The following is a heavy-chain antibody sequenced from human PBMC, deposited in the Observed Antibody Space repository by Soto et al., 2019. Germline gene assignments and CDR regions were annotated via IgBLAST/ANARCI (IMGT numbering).Heavy chain of an antibody. CDR3: ARQEYNYGQNWFDP. CDR1: GYSFATYW. Sequence: EVQLVQSGAEVKKPGESLKISCKGSGYSFATYWIGWVRQMPGKGLEWMGIIYPDDSDTRYSPCFQGQVTISADKSISTAYLQWSSLKASDTAMYYCARQEYNYGQNWFDPWGQGTLVTVSS. J-gene: IGHJ5*02. CDR2: IYPDDSDT. V-gene: IGHV5-51*01. D-gene: IGHD5-18*01.